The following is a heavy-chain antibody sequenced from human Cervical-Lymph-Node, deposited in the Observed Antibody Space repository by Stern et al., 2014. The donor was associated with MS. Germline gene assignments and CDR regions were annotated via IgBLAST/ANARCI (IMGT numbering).Heavy chain of an antibody. CDR3: ARDKEDTNMAFRYFDN. CDR2: IYTNGRT. Sequence: QVQLVESGPGLVKPSQTLSLTCTVSGGSVGSGSYDWSWIRQPAGKGLGWLGRIYTNGRTYYNPSLHRRVSISIDPSKIPFFLQLTALTAADTAVYYCARDKEDTNMAFRYFDNWGQGTLGTGSA. D-gene: IGHD5-18*01. CDR1: GGSVGSGSYD. V-gene: IGHV4-61*02. J-gene: IGHJ4*02.